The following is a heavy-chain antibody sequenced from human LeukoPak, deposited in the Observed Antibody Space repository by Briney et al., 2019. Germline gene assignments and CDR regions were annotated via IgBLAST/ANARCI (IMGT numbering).Heavy chain of an antibody. CDR3: ARGPLTRIVVVPAAPFDY. Sequence: PSETLSLTCTVSGGSISSYYWSWIRQPAGKGLEWIGRIYTSGSTNYNPSLKSRVTMSVDTSKNQFSLKLSSVTAADTAVYYCARGPLTRIVVVPAAPFDYWGQGTLVTVSS. J-gene: IGHJ4*02. CDR1: GGSISSYY. CDR2: IYTSGST. V-gene: IGHV4-4*07. D-gene: IGHD2-2*01.